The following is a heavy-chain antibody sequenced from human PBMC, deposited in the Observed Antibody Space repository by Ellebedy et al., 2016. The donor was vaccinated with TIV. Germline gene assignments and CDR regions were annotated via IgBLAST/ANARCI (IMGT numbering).Heavy chain of an antibody. CDR3: ASSPSGYEIPY. CDR1: GGTISSTNYY. J-gene: IGHJ4*02. D-gene: IGHD5-12*01. V-gene: IGHV4-39*07. CDR2: IYHSGST. Sequence: SETLSLTXNVSGGTISSTNYYWGWIRQSSEKGLEWIGSIYHSGSTYYNPSLKSRLTISLDTTKNQFSLRLDSVTAADTAVYYCASSPSGYEIPYWGQGTLVTVSS.